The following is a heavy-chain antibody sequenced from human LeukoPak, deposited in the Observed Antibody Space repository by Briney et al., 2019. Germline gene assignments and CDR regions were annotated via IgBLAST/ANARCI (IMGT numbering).Heavy chain of an antibody. D-gene: IGHD3-3*01. CDR3: ARMYDFWSGYYTGFDY. CDR2: ISSSGNII. Sequence: PGGSLRLSCAASGFTFSDYYMSWVRQAPGKGLEWVSYISSSGNIIYYADSVKGRFTISRDNAKNSLSLQMNSLRAEDTAVYYCARMYDFWSGYYTGFDYWGQGTLVTVSS. V-gene: IGHV3-11*04. J-gene: IGHJ4*02. CDR1: GFTFSDYY.